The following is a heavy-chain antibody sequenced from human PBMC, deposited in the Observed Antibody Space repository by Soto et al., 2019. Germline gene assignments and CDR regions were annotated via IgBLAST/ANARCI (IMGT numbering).Heavy chain of an antibody. D-gene: IGHD3-9*01. CDR1: GGSISSGDYY. J-gene: IGHJ5*02. CDR2: IYYSGST. Sequence: QVQLQESGPGLVKPSQTLSLTCTVSGGSISSGDYYWSWIRQPPGKGLEWIGYIYYSGSTYYNPSLKRRVTISVDTSKHHSSPKLSSVTAADTAVYYCARDRPDDILTGSWGQGTLVTVSS. V-gene: IGHV4-30-4*01. CDR3: ARDRPDDILTGS.